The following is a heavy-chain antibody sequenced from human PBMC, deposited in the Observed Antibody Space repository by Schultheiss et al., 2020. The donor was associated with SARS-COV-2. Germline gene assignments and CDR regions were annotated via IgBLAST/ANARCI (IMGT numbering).Heavy chain of an antibody. Sequence: GGSLRLSCAASGFTFSSYAMHWVRQAPGKGLEWVSAISGSGGSTYYADSVKGRFTISRDNAKNSLYLQMNSLRAEDTAVYYCAKCPFLQQLVNWGQGTLVTVSS. D-gene: IGHD6-13*01. V-gene: IGHV3-23*01. CDR2: ISGSGGST. CDR3: AKCPFLQQLVN. J-gene: IGHJ4*02. CDR1: GFTFSSYA.